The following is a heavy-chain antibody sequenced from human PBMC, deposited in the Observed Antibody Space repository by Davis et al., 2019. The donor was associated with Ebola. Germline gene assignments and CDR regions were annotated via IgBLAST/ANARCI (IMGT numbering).Heavy chain of an antibody. CDR2: IKSKTDGGTT. J-gene: IGHJ6*02. D-gene: IGHD3-16*01. CDR1: GFTFSNAW. V-gene: IGHV3-15*07. Sequence: GESLKISCAASGFTFSNAWMNWVRQAPGKGLEWVGRIKSKTDGGTTDYAAPVKGRFTISRDDSKNTLYLQMNSLKTEDTAVYYCTTQPSSFGYYYGMDVWGQGTTVTVSS. CDR3: TTQPSSFGYYYGMDV.